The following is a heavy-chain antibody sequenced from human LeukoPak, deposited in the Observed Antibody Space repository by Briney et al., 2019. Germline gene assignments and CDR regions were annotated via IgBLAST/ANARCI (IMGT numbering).Heavy chain of an antibody. CDR3: AKVAYSSSWEYYFDY. J-gene: IGHJ4*02. D-gene: IGHD6-13*01. Sequence: GGSLRLSCAASGFTLSTYWMNWVRQAPGKGLEWVATIKQDGSEKYYVDSVKGRFTISRDNAKNSLYLQMNSLRAEDTAVYYCAKVAYSSSWEYYFDYWGQGTLVTVSS. CDR2: IKQDGSEK. V-gene: IGHV3-7*03. CDR1: GFTLSTYW.